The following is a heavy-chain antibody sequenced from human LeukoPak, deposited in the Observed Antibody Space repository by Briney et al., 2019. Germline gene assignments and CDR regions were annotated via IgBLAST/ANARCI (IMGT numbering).Heavy chain of an antibody. D-gene: IGHD1-26*01. CDR2: FDPEDGEA. CDR1: GYTLTELS. V-gene: IGHV1-24*01. J-gene: IGHJ4*02. Sequence: GASVKVSCKVSGYTLTELSMHWVRQAPGKGLEWMGGFDPEDGEAIYAQKFQGRVTTTEDTSTDTAYMELSSLRSEDTAVYYCATSKWELHSRWFSYYFDYWGQGTLVTVSS. CDR3: ATSKWELHSRWFSYYFDY.